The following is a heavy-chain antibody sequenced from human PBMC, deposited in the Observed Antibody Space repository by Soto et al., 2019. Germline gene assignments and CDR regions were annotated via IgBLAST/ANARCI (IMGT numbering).Heavy chain of an antibody. V-gene: IGHV3-33*01. CDR1: GFTFSSYG. CDR2: IWYDGSNK. J-gene: IGHJ3*02. CDR3: ARDRYYDILTGPHDAFDI. D-gene: IGHD3-9*01. Sequence: GGSLRLSCAASGFTFSSYGMHWVRQAPGKGLEWVAVIWYDGSNKYYADSVKGRFTISRDNSKNTLYLQMNSLRAEDTAVYYCARDRYYDILTGPHDAFDIWGQGTMVTVSS.